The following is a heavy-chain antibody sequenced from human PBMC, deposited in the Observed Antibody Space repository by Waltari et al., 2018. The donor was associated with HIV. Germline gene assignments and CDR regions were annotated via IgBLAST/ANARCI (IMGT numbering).Heavy chain of an antibody. J-gene: IGHJ5*02. CDR1: GGSISSGSYH. Sequence: QLQESGPGLVKPSQTLSLTCTVSGGSISSGSYHWSWIRQPAGKGLAWIGRLYPRGSTDYNPPLKSRATISGDTSKNQFSLKLSSVTAADTAVYYCARGVVGGYDLGNNWFDPWGQGTLVTVSS. CDR3: ARGVVGGYDLGNNWFDP. CDR2: LYPRGST. D-gene: IGHD5-12*01. V-gene: IGHV4-61*02.